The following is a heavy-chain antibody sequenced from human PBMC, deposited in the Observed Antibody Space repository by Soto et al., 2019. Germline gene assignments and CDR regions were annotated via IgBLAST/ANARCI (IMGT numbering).Heavy chain of an antibody. CDR3: ATEMPARGMDC. D-gene: IGHD2-2*01. CDR2: INPNSGNT. V-gene: IGHV1-8*01. Sequence: QVQLVQAGAEVKKPGASVKVSCKASGYTFTSYDINWVRQATGQGLEWMGWINPNSGNTGYAQKFQGRVTRTRNTSITTAYMELRSLRSEDTAVYYCATEMPARGMDCWGQGTRVPVSS. J-gene: IGHJ6*02. CDR1: GYTFTSYD.